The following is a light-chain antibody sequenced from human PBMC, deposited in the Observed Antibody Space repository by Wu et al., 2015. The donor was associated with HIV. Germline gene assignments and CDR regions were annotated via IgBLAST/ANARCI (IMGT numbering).Light chain of an antibody. V-gene: IGKV3-15*01. CDR1: QLIGSN. CDR2: GAS. Sequence: EIVMTQSPATLSVSPGERATLSCRASQLIGSNLAWYQQKGGQAPRLLIYGASTRATGIPARFSGSGSGTDFTLTISSLEPEDFAVYYCQQRSNWPTTFGQGTKVEIK. J-gene: IGKJ1*01. CDR3: QQRSNWPTT.